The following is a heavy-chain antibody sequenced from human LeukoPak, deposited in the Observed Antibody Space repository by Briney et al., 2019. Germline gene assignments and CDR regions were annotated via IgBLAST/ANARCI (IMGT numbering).Heavy chain of an antibody. CDR2: ISGGSSII. Sequence: PGGSLRLSCAASGFTFSSYAMSWVRQAPGKGLEWISYISGGSSIIYYTDSVKGRFTISRDNAKNSLYLEMNSLRVEDTAVYYVVAGRDFFDNWGQGTLVTVSS. J-gene: IGHJ4*02. CDR3: VAGRDFFDN. CDR1: GFTFSSYA. D-gene: IGHD2-8*02. V-gene: IGHV3-48*01.